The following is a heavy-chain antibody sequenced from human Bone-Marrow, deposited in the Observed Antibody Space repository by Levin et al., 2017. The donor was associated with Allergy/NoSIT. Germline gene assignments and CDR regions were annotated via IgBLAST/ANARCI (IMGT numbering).Heavy chain of an antibody. V-gene: IGHV3-21*01. CDR3: STVHYYDDGCSYHPHVFDS. D-gene: IGHD3-22*01. CDR2: ISTSAIHT. Sequence: GESLKISCVASGFTFTKYSMNWVRQAPGKGLEWVACISTSAIHTYYADSVRGRFTISRDNAKNSVYLQMNSLRAEDTAMYYCSTVHYYDDGCSYHPHVFDSWGQGTLVTVSS. J-gene: IGHJ4*02. CDR1: GFTFTKYS.